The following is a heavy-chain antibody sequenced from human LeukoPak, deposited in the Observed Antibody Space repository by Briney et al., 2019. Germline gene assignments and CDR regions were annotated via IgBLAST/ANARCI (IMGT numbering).Heavy chain of an antibody. J-gene: IGHJ4*02. D-gene: IGHD6-19*01. CDR3: ARARTSGDEALAGNY. CDR1: GFTVSSNY. V-gene: IGHV3-48*01. Sequence: GGSLRLSCAASGFTVSSNYMSWVRQAPGKGLEWVSYISSSSSTIYYADSVKGRFTISRDNAKNSLYLQMNSLRAEDTAVYYCARARTSGDEALAGNYWGQGTLVTVSS. CDR2: ISSSSSTI.